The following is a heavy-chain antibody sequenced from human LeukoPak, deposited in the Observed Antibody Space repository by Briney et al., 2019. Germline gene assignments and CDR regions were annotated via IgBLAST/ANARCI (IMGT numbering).Heavy chain of an antibody. J-gene: IGHJ4*03. D-gene: IGHD2-21*01. Sequence: SVKVSCKAAEYTFSSYYMHWVRQAPGQGLEWVGLINPTGDSTNYAQKVQGRVTMTRDASTSTVYMHLNSLTSEDTAVYYCAREASDGYFDYWGHGTLVTAFS. V-gene: IGHV1-46*01. CDR2: INPTGDST. CDR3: AREASDGYFDY. CDR1: EYTFSSYY.